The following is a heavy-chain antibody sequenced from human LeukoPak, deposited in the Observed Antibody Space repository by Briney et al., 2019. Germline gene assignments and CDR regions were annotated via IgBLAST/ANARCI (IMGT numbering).Heavy chain of an antibody. D-gene: IGHD4-17*01. Sequence: QSGGSLRLSCAASGFTFNNYAMNWVRQAPGKGLEWVSSISGGGETTYYADSAKGRFTISRDNSQNTLYLQMNSLRAEDTAVYYCAGDYADYVGYFFFDYWGQGTLVTVSS. J-gene: IGHJ4*02. CDR1: GFTFNNYA. V-gene: IGHV3-23*01. CDR3: AGDYADYVGYFFFDY. CDR2: ISGGGETT.